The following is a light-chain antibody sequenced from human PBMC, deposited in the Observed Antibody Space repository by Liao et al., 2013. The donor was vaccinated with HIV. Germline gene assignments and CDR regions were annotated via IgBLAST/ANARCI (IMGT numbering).Light chain of an antibody. V-gene: IGLV3-21*02. J-gene: IGLJ3*02. Sequence: SYELTQPPSMSVSPGQTARITCSGDALPKQQVYWYQQKPGQAPGLVIRYDSDRPSGIPERFSASNSGNTATLTISRVEAGDEADYYCQVWDSSNDHQVFGGGTKLTVL. CDR2: YDS. CDR1: ALPKQQ. CDR3: QVWDSSNDHQV.